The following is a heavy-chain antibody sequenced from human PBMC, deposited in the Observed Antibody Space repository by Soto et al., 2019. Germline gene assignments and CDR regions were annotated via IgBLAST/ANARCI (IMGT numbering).Heavy chain of an antibody. CDR2: IIPIFGTA. CDR3: ARGIAVAGILAWFDP. Sequence: SVKVSCKASGGTFSSYAISWVRQAPGQGLEWMGGIIPIFGTANYAQKFQGRVTITADESTSTAYMELSSLRSEDTAVYYCARGIAVAGILAWFDPWGQGTLVTVSS. J-gene: IGHJ5*02. CDR1: GGTFSSYA. V-gene: IGHV1-69*13. D-gene: IGHD6-19*01.